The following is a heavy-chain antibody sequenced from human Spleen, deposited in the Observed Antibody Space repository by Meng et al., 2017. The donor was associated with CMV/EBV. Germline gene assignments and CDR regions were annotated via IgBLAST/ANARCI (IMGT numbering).Heavy chain of an antibody. Sequence: GESLKISCAASGFTFSSYWMSWVRQAPGKGLEWVSAITGSGDVTYYADSVKGRFTISRDNSKDTLYLQMNSLRAEDAAVYYCARDRLFCTTSSCAPLGYWGQGTLVTVSS. D-gene: IGHD2-2*01. J-gene: IGHJ4*02. CDR3: ARDRLFCTTSSCAPLGY. V-gene: IGHV3-23*01. CDR1: GFTFSSYW. CDR2: ITGSGDVT.